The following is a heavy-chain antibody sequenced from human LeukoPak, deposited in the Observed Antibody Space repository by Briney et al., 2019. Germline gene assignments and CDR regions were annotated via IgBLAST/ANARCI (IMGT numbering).Heavy chain of an antibody. CDR1: GFTFSSYS. Sequence: GGSLRLSCAASGFTFSSYSMNWVRQAPGKGLEWVSYISSSSSTIYYADSVKGRFTISRDNAKNSLYLQMDSLRAEDTAVYYCARNYDFWSSPRGYMDVWGKGTTVTVSS. D-gene: IGHD3-3*01. CDR2: ISSSSSTI. CDR3: ARNYDFWSSPRGYMDV. J-gene: IGHJ6*03. V-gene: IGHV3-48*04.